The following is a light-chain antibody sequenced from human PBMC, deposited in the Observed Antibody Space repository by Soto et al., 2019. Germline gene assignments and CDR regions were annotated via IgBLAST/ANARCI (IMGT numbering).Light chain of an antibody. Sequence: DIQMTQSPSSLSASVGDRVTITCRASQGIRYDLGWYQQKPGNALKRLIYAASTLQSGVPSRFSGSGSGTEFTLTISSLQPEDFATYYCLQHNSYPLTFGGGTKVEIK. CDR3: LQHNSYPLT. CDR1: QGIRYD. CDR2: AAS. J-gene: IGKJ4*01. V-gene: IGKV1-17*01.